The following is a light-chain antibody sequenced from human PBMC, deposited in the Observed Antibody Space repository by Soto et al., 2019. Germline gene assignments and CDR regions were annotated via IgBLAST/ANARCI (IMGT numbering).Light chain of an antibody. CDR2: EDD. Sequence: NFMLTQPHSVSESPGKTVTISCTGSGGSIATNYVQWHQQRPGSAPTTVICEDDKRPSGVPDRFSGSIDRSSNSASLIISGLKTEAEADYYCQSHDSTNVVFGRGTNLTVL. J-gene: IGLJ2*01. V-gene: IGLV6-57*02. CDR3: QSHDSTNVV. CDR1: GGSIATNY.